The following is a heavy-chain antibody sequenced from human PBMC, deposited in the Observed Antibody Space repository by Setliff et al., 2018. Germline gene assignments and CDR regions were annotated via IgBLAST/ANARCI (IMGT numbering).Heavy chain of an antibody. CDR2: IYSGGST. CDR1: GFTVSSNY. J-gene: IGHJ4*02. Sequence: GGSLRLSCAASGFTVSSNYMSWVRQAPGKGLEWVSVIYSGGSTYYADSVKGRFTISRDNFKNTLYLQMNSLRAEDTAVYYCARDHNYAYDYWGQGTLVTVSS. CDR3: ARDHNYAYDY. V-gene: IGHV3-66*01. D-gene: IGHD1-1*01.